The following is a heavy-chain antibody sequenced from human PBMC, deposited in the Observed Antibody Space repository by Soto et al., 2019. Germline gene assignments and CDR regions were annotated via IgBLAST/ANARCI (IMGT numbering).Heavy chain of an antibody. CDR2: IYTSGST. D-gene: IGHD3-3*01. V-gene: IGHV4-4*07. CDR3: ARDRDEALFGGVTDDGMHV. J-gene: IGHJ6*02. CDR1: GGSISSYY. Sequence: SETLSLTCTVSGGSISSYYWSWIRQPAGKGLEWIGRIYTSGSTNYNPSLKSRVTMSVDTSKNQFSLKLSSVTAADTAVYYGARDRDEALFGGVTDDGMHVWGQGTTVTVSS.